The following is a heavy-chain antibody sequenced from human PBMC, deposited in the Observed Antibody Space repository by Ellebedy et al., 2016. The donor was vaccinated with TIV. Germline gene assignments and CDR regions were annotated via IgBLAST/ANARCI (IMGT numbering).Heavy chain of an antibody. J-gene: IGHJ3*02. CDR3: ARDMVVDGYNYGAFDM. CDR2: INPNSGDT. D-gene: IGHD5-24*01. V-gene: IGHV1-2*06. CDR1: GYSFTAYF. Sequence: ASVKVSCKTSGYSFTAYFLHWVRQAPGQGLEWMGRINPNSGDTTYAQKFLGRVTLTRDTSISTVYMSVSRLKSDDTAMYYCARDMVVDGYNYGAFDMWGQGTMVTVSS.